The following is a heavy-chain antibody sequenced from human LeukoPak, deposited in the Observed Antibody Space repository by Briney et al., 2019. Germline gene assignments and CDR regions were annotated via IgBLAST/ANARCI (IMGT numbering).Heavy chain of an antibody. V-gene: IGHV3-30-3*01. D-gene: IGHD3-22*01. CDR1: GFTFSSYA. J-gene: IGHJ4*02. Sequence: GSLRLSCSASGFTFSSYAMHWVRPAPGKGLEWVAVISYDGSNKYYADSVKGRFTISRDNSKNTLYLQMNSLRAEDTAVYYCARVGGEYYDSSGYISYWGQGTLVTVSS. CDR2: ISYDGSNK. CDR3: ARVGGEYYDSSGYISY.